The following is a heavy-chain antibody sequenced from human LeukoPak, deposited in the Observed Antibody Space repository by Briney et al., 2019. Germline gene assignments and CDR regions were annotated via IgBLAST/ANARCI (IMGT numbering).Heavy chain of an antibody. D-gene: IGHD3-10*01. Sequence: GGSLRLSCAASGFTFSSYAMSWVRQAPGKGLEWVSAISGSGGSTYYADSVKGRFTISRDNSKNTLYLQMNSLRAEDTAVYYCAKDQRYYGSGSDSYFDYWGQGTLVTVPS. J-gene: IGHJ4*02. V-gene: IGHV3-23*01. CDR1: GFTFSSYA. CDR3: AKDQRYYGSGSDSYFDY. CDR2: ISGSGGST.